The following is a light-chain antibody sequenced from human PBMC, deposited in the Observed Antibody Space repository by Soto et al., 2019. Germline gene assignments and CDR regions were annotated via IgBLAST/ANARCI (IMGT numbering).Light chain of an antibody. CDR2: GTS. V-gene: IGKV3-20*01. CDR3: QQYDNSPGT. J-gene: IGKJ1*01. Sequence: EIVLTQSPGTLSLSPGERATLSCRASQSISNNYVAWYQQKPGQAPRLLIYGTSNRATGIPDRFSGSGSGTDLTLTISRLEPQDFAVYYCQQYDNSPGTFGQGTKVEIK. CDR1: QSISNNY.